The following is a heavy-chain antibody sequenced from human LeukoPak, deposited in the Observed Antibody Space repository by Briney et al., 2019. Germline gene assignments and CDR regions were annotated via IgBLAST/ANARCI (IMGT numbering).Heavy chain of an antibody. CDR1: GFTFSSYR. D-gene: IGHD1-14*01. V-gene: IGHV3-74*01. Sequence: GGSLRLSCAVSGFTFSSYRMHWVRQAPGKGLVWVSRIDRDGSRINYADSVKGRFTISRDNGKNTLFLQMNSLRAEDAAVYYCARDQEEPSYYYGVDVWGQGTTVTVSS. CDR2: IDRDGSRI. CDR3: ARDQEEPSYYYGVDV. J-gene: IGHJ6*02.